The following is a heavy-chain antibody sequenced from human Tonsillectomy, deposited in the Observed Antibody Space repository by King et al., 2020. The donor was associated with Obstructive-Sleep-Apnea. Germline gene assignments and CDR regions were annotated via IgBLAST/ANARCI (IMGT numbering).Heavy chain of an antibody. V-gene: IGHV1-18*01. CDR1: GYTFTNFG. CDR2: ISPYNGNT. J-gene: IGHJ4*02. CDR3: ARIHTSAWFFDY. Sequence: QLVQSGTEMKKPGASVRLSCQTSGYTFTNFGVTWLRQAPGQGLEWVGWISPYNGNTDYPQKLQGRVTLTTDTSTSTAYMDLRSLRCDDTAIYYCARIHTSAWFFDYWGQGTLVTVSS. D-gene: IGHD6-19*01.